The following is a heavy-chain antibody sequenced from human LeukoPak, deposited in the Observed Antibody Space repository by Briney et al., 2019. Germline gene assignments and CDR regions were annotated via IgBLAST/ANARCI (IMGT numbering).Heavy chain of an antibody. V-gene: IGHV1-2*06. J-gene: IGHJ4*02. CDR1: GYTFTVYF. Sequence: ALVTVSCKASGYTFTVYFIHWVRHAPGQGLEWMGRINPNSGATDYAQKFQGRVTMTRDTSISTAYMELSSLKSDDTAVYYCAKIGSSHDFDYWGQGTLITVSS. CDR3: AKIGSSHDFDY. D-gene: IGHD1-26*01. CDR2: INPNSGAT.